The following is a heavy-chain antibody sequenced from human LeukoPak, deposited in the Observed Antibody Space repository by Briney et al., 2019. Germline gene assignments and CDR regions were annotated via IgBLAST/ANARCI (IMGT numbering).Heavy chain of an antibody. Sequence: PGWSLTLSCPPSGCTLSSNYMSWVRQAPGKGLDWVSVIYSGGAIHYPDSVTGRFTISRDNSKNTLYLQMNSLRADDTPRYYCAKGDSSGNPHLFDYWGQGTLVTVSS. J-gene: IGHJ4*02. CDR2: IYSGGAI. CDR1: GCTLSSNY. CDR3: AKGDSSGNPHLFDY. D-gene: IGHD6-19*01. V-gene: IGHV3-53*01.